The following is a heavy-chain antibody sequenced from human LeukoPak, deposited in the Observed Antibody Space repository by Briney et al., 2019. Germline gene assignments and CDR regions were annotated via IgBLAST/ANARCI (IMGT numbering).Heavy chain of an antibody. D-gene: IGHD3-10*01. J-gene: IGHJ4*02. CDR3: ARGGRRGGSGSSLDY. CDR2: IKQDGSEK. CDR1: GFTFSSYW. Sequence: GGSLRLSCAASGFTFSSYWMSWVRQAPGKGLEWVANIKQDGSEKYYVDSVEGRFTISRDNAKNSLYLQMNSLRAEDTAVYYCARGGRRGGSGSSLDYWGQGTLVTVSS. V-gene: IGHV3-7*01.